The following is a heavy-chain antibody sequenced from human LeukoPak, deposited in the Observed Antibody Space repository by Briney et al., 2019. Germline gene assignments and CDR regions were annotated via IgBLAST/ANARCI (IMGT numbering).Heavy chain of an antibody. J-gene: IGHJ4*02. CDR3: ARGYCSSTSCYTADY. D-gene: IGHD2-2*02. CDR2: ISYDGSSK. CDR1: GFTFSNYA. Sequence: PGGSLRLSCAASGFTFSNYAIHWVRQAPGKGLEWVAVISYDGSSKYYADSVKGRFTISRDNSKNTLYLQMNSLRAEDTAVYYCARGYCSSTSCYTADYWGQGTLVTVSS. V-gene: IGHV3-30-3*01.